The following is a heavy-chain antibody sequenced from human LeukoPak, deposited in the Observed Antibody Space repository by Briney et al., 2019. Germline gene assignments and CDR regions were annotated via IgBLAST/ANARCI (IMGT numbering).Heavy chain of an antibody. V-gene: IGHV4-59*12. CDR3: ARDEGPYYFDY. Sequence: PSETLSLTCTVSGDSISSYYWSWIRQPPGKGLEWIGCSYYSGSTNYNPSLKSRVTISVDTSKNQFPLKLSSVTAADTAVYYCARDEGPYYFDYWGQGTLVTVSS. CDR2: SYYSGST. CDR1: GDSISSYY. J-gene: IGHJ4*02.